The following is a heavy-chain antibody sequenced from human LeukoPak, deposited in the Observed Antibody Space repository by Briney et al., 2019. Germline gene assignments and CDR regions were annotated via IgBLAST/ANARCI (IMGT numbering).Heavy chain of an antibody. CDR3: ARWGVKVSFDY. D-gene: IGHD3-16*01. J-gene: IGHJ4*02. Sequence: GESLKISCKGSGYSFTSYWISWVRQMPGKGLEWMGGIDPSDSFNNYRPSLQGHVTISVDKSISTAYLQWSSLKASDTAMYYCARWGVKVSFDYWGQGTLVTVSS. CDR2: IDPSDSFN. V-gene: IGHV5-10-1*01. CDR1: GYSFTSYW.